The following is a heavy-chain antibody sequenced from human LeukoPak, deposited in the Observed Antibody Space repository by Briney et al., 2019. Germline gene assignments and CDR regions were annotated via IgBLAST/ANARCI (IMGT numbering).Heavy chain of an antibody. CDR1: GYTFTSYY. J-gene: IGHJ4*02. V-gene: IGHV1-46*01. Sequence: ASVKVSCKASGYTFTSYYMHLVRQAPGQGLEWMGIINPSGGSTSYAQKFQGRVTMTRDTSTSTVYMELSSLRSEDTAVYYCARDQGPVTIFGVVTAMYYFDYWGQGTLVTVSS. D-gene: IGHD3-3*01. CDR2: INPSGGST. CDR3: ARDQGPVTIFGVVTAMYYFDY.